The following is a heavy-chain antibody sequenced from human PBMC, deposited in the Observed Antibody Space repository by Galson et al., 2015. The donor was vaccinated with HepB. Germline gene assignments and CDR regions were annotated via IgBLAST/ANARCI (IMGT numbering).Heavy chain of an antibody. J-gene: IGHJ3*02. CDR2: IKQDGSEK. CDR1: GFTFSSYW. CDR3: ARVRRDIVVVPAAAFDI. V-gene: IGHV3-7*03. D-gene: IGHD2-2*01. Sequence: SLRLSCAASGFTFSSYWMSWVRQAPGKGLEWVANIKQDGSEKYYVDSVKGRFTISRDNAKNSLYLQMNSLRAEDTAVYYCARVRRDIVVVPAAAFDIWGQGTTVTVSS.